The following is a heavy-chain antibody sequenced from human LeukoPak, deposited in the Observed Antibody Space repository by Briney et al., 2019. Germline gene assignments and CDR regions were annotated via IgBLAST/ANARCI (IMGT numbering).Heavy chain of an antibody. CDR2: IDTRSSVI. D-gene: IGHD7-27*01. CDR3: AREDDSWGPNNLDL. V-gene: IGHV3-48*02. J-gene: IGHJ3*01. CDR1: AFTFSDHS. Sequence: GGSLRLSCAASAFTFSDHSMSWVRQAPGEGLEWISYIDTRSSVIYGDSVMGRFTISRDNAKNSLYLQMNSLRDEDTAMYYCAREDDSWGPNNLDLWGQGTMVTVSS.